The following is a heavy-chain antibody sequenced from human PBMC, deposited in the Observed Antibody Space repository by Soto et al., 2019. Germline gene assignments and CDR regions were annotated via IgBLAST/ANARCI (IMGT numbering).Heavy chain of an antibody. CDR2: ISAYNGNT. D-gene: IGHD6-13*01. CDR1: GYTFTSYG. CDR3: AREDPDSSSWATFDY. Sequence: ASVKVSCKASGYTFTSYGISWVRQAPGQGLEWMGWISAYNGNTNYAQKLQGRVTMTTDTSTSTAYMELRSLRAEDTAVYYCAREDPDSSSWATFDYWGQGTLVTV. V-gene: IGHV1-18*01. J-gene: IGHJ4*02.